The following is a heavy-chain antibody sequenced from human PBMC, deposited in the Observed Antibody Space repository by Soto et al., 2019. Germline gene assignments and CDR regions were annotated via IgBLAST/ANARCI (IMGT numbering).Heavy chain of an antibody. V-gene: IGHV1-18*04. Sequence: TVRVSCKAYGYPFIKYGISWIRQAPEQGLEWMGWIKVDSGYTNYAQKFQGRVTMTADTSSDTAFMELRSLRLDDTAVYFCATSYDTGFDPWGQGTLVSVSS. CDR3: ATSYDTGFDP. CDR2: IKVDSGYT. CDR1: GYPFIKYG. J-gene: IGHJ5*02. D-gene: IGHD3-9*01.